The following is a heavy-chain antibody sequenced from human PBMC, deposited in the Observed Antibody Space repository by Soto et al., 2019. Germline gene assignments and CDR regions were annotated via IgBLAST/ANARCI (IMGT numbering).Heavy chain of an antibody. Sequence: LQLPESGPGLVKPSETLSLTCTVSGDSISSSYYWGWVRQPPGKGLECIGAVYYTGFTYYNPSLKSRLTISLDTSKNQFSLRLSSVTAADTAIYYCARLLVVVIALGYFDPWGPGTLVTVSS. V-gene: IGHV4-39*01. CDR1: GDSISSSYY. CDR3: ARLLVVVIALGYFDP. CDR2: VYYTGFT. J-gene: IGHJ5*02. D-gene: IGHD2-21*01.